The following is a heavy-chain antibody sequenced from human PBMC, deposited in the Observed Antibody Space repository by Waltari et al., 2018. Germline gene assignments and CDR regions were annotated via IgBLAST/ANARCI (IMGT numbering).Heavy chain of an antibody. D-gene: IGHD3-22*01. CDR2: MNPHRGGT. CDR1: GYTLTGSY. J-gene: IGHJ5*02. Sequence: QVQLVQSGAEVKKPGASVKVSCKASGYTLTGSYMHWVRQAPGQGHDWMGRMNPHRGGTNYAGKFQGRVTKTRDTSISTAYMELSRLRSDDEAVYYCARASYHSSGYGWFDPWGQGTLVTGSS. CDR3: ARASYHSSGYGWFDP. V-gene: IGHV1-2*06.